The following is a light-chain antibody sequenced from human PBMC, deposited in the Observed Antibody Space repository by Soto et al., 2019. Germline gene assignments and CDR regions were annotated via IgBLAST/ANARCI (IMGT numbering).Light chain of an antibody. CDR2: EVT. Sequence: QSALTQPPSASGSPGQSVTISCTGTSSDVGRYNFVSWYQQHPGKAPKLMISEVTKRPSGVPDRFSGSKSGNTASLTVSGLQAEDEADYYCSSYAGSNNLIFGGGTKLPS. CDR1: SSDVGRYNF. J-gene: IGLJ2*01. V-gene: IGLV2-8*01. CDR3: SSYAGSNNLI.